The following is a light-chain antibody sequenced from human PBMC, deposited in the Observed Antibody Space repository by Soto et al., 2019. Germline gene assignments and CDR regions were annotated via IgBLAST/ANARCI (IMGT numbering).Light chain of an antibody. J-gene: IGLJ2*01. CDR2: TNN. CDR3: AAWDDKLSGPV. V-gene: IGLV1-47*02. CDR1: SSNIGSNY. Sequence: QPVLTQPPSASGTPGQRVTISCSGGSSNIGSNYIYWYQQIPGTAPKIVISTNNQRPSGVPDRFSGSKSGTSASLAISGLRSEDEAVYYCAAWDDKLSGPVFGGGTKVTVL.